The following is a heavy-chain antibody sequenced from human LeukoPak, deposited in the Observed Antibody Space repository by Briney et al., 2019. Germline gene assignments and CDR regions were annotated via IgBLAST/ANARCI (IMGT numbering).Heavy chain of an antibody. D-gene: IGHD3-10*01. Sequence: SETLSLTCTVSGGSISSSRYYWGWIRQPPGKGLEWIGSIYYSGSTFYNPSLKGRVTISVDTSKNQFSLNLSSVTAADTAVCFCAGHERSSGTYRVTVKDNEVGIWGQGTMVTVSS. J-gene: IGHJ3*02. CDR3: AGHERSSGTYRVTVKDNEVGI. CDR1: GGSISSSRYY. V-gene: IGHV4-39*01. CDR2: IYYSGST.